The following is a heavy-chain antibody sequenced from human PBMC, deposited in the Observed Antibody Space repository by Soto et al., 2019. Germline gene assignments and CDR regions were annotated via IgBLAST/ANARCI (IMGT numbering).Heavy chain of an antibody. CDR3: ARHISAANYAVDV. Sequence: QITLKESGPTLVKPTQTLTLTCTFSGSSLSTSGVGVGWIRQPPGKALEWLALIYWDDDKRYSPSLKSRLTIPKDTTKNQLVLIITSRGPVDTATYYCARHISAANYAVDVWGRGTTVTVSS. V-gene: IGHV2-5*02. D-gene: IGHD6-13*01. CDR2: IYWDDDK. J-gene: IGHJ6*02. CDR1: GSSLSTSGVG.